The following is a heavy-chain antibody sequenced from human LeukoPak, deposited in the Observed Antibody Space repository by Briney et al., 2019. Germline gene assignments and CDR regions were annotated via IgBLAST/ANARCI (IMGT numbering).Heavy chain of an antibody. J-gene: IGHJ4*02. CDR1: GDSISSNS. Sequence: SETLSLTCTVSGDSISSNSWTWIRQPAGEGLEWIGRISTSGSTYYNPSLKSRVTMSIDTSKNQFSLRLSSVTAADTAMYFCARGSSWFHYWGQGTLVTVSS. CDR2: ISTSGST. V-gene: IGHV4-4*07. CDR3: ARGSSWFHY. D-gene: IGHD6-13*01.